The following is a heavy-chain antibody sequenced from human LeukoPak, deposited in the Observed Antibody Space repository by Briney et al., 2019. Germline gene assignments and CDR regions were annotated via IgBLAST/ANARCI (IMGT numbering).Heavy chain of an antibody. D-gene: IGHD6-13*01. CDR2: IYYSGST. Sequence: SETLSLTCTVSSGSISSYYWSWIRQPPGKGLEWIGYIYYSGSTNYNPSLKSRVTISVDTSKNQFSLKLSSVTAADTAVYYCASGEYSSSLNFDYWGQGTLVTVSS. CDR1: SGSISSYY. J-gene: IGHJ4*02. V-gene: IGHV4-59*01. CDR3: ASGEYSSSLNFDY.